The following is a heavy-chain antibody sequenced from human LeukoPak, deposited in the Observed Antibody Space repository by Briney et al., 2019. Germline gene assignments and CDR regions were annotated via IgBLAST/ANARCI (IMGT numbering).Heavy chain of an antibody. CDR2: VDPEDGET. V-gene: IGHV1-69-2*01. J-gene: IGHJ4*02. Sequence: ASVKISCKVSGYTFTDYYMHWVQQAPGKGLEWMGLVDPEDGETIYAEKFQGRVTITADTSTDTAYMELRSLRSDDTAVYYCARDEGIVGATRDFDYWGQGTLVTVSS. CDR3: ARDEGIVGATRDFDY. D-gene: IGHD1-26*01. CDR1: GYTFTDYY.